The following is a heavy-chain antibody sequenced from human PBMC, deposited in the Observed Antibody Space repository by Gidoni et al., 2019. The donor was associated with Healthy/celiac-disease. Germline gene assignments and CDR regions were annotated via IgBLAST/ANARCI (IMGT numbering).Heavy chain of an antibody. D-gene: IGHD3-10*01. V-gene: IGHV5-51*01. J-gene: IGHJ5*02. CDR2: IYPGDSDT. CDR3: ARSPQYYYGSGSTGGFDP. CDR1: GYSFTSYW. Sequence: EVQLVQSGAEVKKPGESLKISCKGSGYSFTSYWIGWVRQMPGKGLEWMGIIYPGDSDTRYSPSFQGQVTISADKSISTAYLQWSSLKASDTAMYYCARSPQYYYGSGSTGGFDPWGQGTLVTVSS.